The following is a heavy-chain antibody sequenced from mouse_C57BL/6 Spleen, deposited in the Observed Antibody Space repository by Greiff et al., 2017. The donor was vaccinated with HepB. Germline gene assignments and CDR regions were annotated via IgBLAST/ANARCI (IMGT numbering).Heavy chain of an antibody. CDR1: GFTFSSYG. CDR3: ARHGSSYEDAMDY. D-gene: IGHD1-1*01. V-gene: IGHV5-6*01. Sequence: EVKLVESGGDLVKPGGSLKLSCAASGFTFSSYGMSWVRQTPDKRLEWVATISSGGSYTYYPDSVKGRFTISRDNAKNTLYLQMSSLKSEDTAMYYCARHGSSYEDAMDYWGQGTSVTVSS. CDR2: ISSGGSYT. J-gene: IGHJ4*01.